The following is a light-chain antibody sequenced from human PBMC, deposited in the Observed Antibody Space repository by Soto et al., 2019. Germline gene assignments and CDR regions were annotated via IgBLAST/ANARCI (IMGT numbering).Light chain of an antibody. CDR2: KNN. V-gene: IGLV1-47*01. CDR1: SSNIGSNY. J-gene: IGLJ2*01. Sequence: QSVLTQPPSASGTPGQRVTISCSGSSSNIGSNYVYWYQHLPGTAPKLLIYKNNQRPSGVPDRFSGSKSGTSASLAISGLRSEDEADDYCAAWDDSRSAPSVVFGGGTKLTVL. CDR3: AAWDDSRSAPSVV.